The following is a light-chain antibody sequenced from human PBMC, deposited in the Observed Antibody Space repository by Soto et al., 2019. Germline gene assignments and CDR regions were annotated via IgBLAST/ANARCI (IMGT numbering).Light chain of an antibody. CDR3: QQYNNWPGT. V-gene: IGKV3-15*01. Sequence: EIVMTQSPATLSVSPGERATLSCRASQSVSSNLAWYQQKPGQAPRLLIYGASTRATVVPARFSGNGSGTEFTLTIPSLQSEDFAVYYCQQYNNWPGTFGQGTKVEIK. J-gene: IGKJ1*01. CDR2: GAS. CDR1: QSVSSN.